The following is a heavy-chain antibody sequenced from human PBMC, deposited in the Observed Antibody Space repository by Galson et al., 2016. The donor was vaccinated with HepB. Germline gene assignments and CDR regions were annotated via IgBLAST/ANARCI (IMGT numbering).Heavy chain of an antibody. J-gene: IGHJ5*02. D-gene: IGHD2-2*01. CDR3: ARGDQLDP. V-gene: IGHV1-18*04. CDR2: ISAYNGNT. Sequence: SVKVSCKASGYTFTNYHVNWVRQAPGQGLEWIGFISAYNGNTNYAQKFQGRVTITTDTSTTTAYMDLRSLTSDDTAMYYCARGDQLDPWGQGSLVVVSS. CDR1: GYTFTNYH.